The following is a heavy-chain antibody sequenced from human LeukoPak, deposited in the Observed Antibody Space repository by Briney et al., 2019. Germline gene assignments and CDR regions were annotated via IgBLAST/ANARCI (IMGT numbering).Heavy chain of an antibody. CDR2: ISGSGGST. V-gene: IGHV3-23*01. CDR1: GFTFSSYA. CDR3: AKGGDYDFWSEPAGSPFDP. J-gene: IGHJ5*02. Sequence: PGGSLRLSCAASGFTFSSYAMSWVRQAPGKGLEWVSAISGSGGSTYYADSVKGRFTISRDNSKNTLYLQMNSLRAEDTAVYYCAKGGDYDFWSEPAGSPFDPWGQGTLVTVSS. D-gene: IGHD3-3*01.